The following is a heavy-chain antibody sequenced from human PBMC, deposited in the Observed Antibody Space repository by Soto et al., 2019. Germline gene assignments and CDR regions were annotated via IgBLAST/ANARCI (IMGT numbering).Heavy chain of an antibody. J-gene: IGHJ6*02. CDR1: GGTFSSYA. D-gene: IGHD3-10*01. V-gene: IGHV1-69*13. CDR3: ARDGRLLGFGELLTLDV. Sequence: ASVKVSCKASGGTFSSYAISWVRQAPGQGLEWMGGIIPIFGTANYAQKFQGRVTITADESTSTAYMELSSLRSEDTAVYYCARDGRLLGFGELLTLDVWGQGTTVTVS. CDR2: IIPIFGTA.